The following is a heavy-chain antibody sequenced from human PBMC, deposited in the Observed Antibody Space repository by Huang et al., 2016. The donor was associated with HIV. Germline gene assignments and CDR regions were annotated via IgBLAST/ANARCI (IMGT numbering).Heavy chain of an antibody. Sequence: QILLIESGGGVVQPGRSLRLSCAASGFPFSSYGMHWVRQAPGKWLEWVSVISYEEDNKYYADSVRGRFTISRDNSKNTLYLQMNSLRIEDTAVYYCARGPIRFLAWLLNFDYWGQGALVTVSS. CDR2: ISYEEDNK. CDR3: ARGPIRFLAWLLNFDY. D-gene: IGHD3-3*01. V-gene: IGHV3-30*03. CDR1: GFPFSSYG. J-gene: IGHJ4*02.